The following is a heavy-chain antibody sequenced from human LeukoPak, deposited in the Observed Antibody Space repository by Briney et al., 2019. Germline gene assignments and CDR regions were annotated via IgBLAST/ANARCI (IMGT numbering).Heavy chain of an antibody. Sequence: SETLSLTCTVSGGSISSYYWSWIRQPPGKGLEWIGYIYYSGSTNYNPSLKSRVTISVDTSKNQFFLKLSSVTAADTAVYYCAREDPHYYGSSGCLDYWGQGTLVTVSS. CDR3: AREDPHYYGSSGCLDY. V-gene: IGHV4-59*01. CDR2: IYYSGST. D-gene: IGHD3-22*01. CDR1: GGSISSYY. J-gene: IGHJ4*02.